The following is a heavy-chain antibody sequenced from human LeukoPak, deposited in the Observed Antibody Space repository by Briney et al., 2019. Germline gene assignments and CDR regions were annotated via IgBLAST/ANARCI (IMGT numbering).Heavy chain of an antibody. Sequence: PSETLSLTCAVYGGSFSGYYWSWIRQPPGKGLEWIGEINHSGSTNYNPSLKSRVTISVDTSKNQFSLKLSSVTAADTAVYYCARASSSGWLPDYWGQGTLVTVSS. CDR3: ARASSSGWLPDY. CDR2: INHSGST. V-gene: IGHV4-34*01. CDR1: GGSFSGYY. D-gene: IGHD6-19*01. J-gene: IGHJ4*02.